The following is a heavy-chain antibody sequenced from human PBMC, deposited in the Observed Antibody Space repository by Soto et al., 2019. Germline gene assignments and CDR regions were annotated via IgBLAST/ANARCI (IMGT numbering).Heavy chain of an antibody. Sequence: MRLSCAASGFSFSDYAMSWVRPAPGRGLEWVSVISDSGGSTHCADSVRGRFTVSSDNSKNELSLRMNSLRDEDTAVYFCAKRSPSSSGWYSPIFDYWGQGALVTGSS. CDR2: ISDSGGST. D-gene: IGHD6-13*01. J-gene: IGHJ4*02. CDR3: AKRSPSSSGWYSPIFDY. CDR1: GFSFSDYA. V-gene: IGHV3-23*01.